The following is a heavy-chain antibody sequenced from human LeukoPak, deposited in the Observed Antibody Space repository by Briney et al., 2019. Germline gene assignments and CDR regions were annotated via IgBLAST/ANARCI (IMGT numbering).Heavy chain of an antibody. D-gene: IGHD3-3*01. J-gene: IGHJ6*02. Sequence: ASVNVSCKASGYTFTSYGISWVRQAPGQGLEWMGWISAYNGNTNYAQKLQGRVTMTTDTSTSTAYMELRSLRSDDTAVYYCARDRYDFWSGYSRGPYYYYGMDVWGQGTTVTVSS. V-gene: IGHV1-18*01. CDR1: GYTFTSYG. CDR2: ISAYNGNT. CDR3: ARDRYDFWSGYSRGPYYYYGMDV.